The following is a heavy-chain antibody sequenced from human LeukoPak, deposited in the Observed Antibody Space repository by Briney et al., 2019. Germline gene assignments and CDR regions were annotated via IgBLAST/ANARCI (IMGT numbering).Heavy chain of an antibody. D-gene: IGHD2-2*01. V-gene: IGHV3-21*04. CDR1: GFTFSNYS. J-gene: IGHJ4*02. CDR3: AKSSDGSTSFDQ. Sequence: GGSLRLSCAASGFTFSNYSMNWVRQAPGKGLEWVSSISSSSSYIYYVDSVKGRFTISRDNSKNTLYLQINSLRAEDMALYYCAKSSDGSTSFDQWGQGTLVTVSS. CDR2: ISSSSSYI.